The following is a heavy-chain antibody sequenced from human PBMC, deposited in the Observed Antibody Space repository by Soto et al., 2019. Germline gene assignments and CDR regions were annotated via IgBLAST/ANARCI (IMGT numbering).Heavy chain of an antibody. J-gene: IGHJ5*02. CDR1: GGTFSSYA. D-gene: IGHD3-3*01. Sequence: ASVKVSCKASGGTFSSYAISWVRQAPGQGLEWMGGIIPIFGTANYAQKFQGRVTITADESTSTAYMELSSLRSEDTAVYYCARDGAWYDFWSGPYWFDPWGQGTLVTVSS. CDR2: IIPIFGTA. CDR3: ARDGAWYDFWSGPYWFDP. V-gene: IGHV1-69*13.